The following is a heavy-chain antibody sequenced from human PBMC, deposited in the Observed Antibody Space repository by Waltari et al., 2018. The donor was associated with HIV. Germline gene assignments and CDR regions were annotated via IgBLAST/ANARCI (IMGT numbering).Heavy chain of an antibody. J-gene: IGHJ2*01. CDR1: GYSFIDYY. CDR3: ARGFFQNDLRGLFDL. V-gene: IGHV1-2*06. CDR2: INPKSGVT. D-gene: IGHD3-16*01. Sequence: QVQLVQSGAEVKMPGASVRVSCKASGYSFIDYYVYWVRKAPVQGLQWMGRINPKSGVTNYPQKLQGRVSMTRDTSISTAYLEVTTLRSDDTAVYYCARGFFQNDLRGLFDLWGRGTLVTVSS.